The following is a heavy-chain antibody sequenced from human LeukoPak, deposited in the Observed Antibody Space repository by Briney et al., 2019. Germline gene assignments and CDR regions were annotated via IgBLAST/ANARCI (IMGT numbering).Heavy chain of an antibody. V-gene: IGHV3-23*01. Sequence: GASLRLSCAASGFTFSNYAMSWVRQAPGGGLEWVSAITGGGSGIYYADSMKSRFTISRDNSKNTLYLQINSLRAEDTAVYYCAKWGDYDVLTGYYVSDYWGQGTLVTVSS. CDR2: ITGGGSGI. CDR1: GFTFSNYA. D-gene: IGHD3-9*01. J-gene: IGHJ4*02. CDR3: AKWGDYDVLTGYYVSDY.